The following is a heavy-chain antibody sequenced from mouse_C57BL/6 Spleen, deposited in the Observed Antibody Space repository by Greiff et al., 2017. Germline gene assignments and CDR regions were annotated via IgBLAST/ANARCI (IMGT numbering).Heavy chain of an antibody. CDR1: GFSLTSYG. Sequence: QVQLKESGPGLVQPSQSLSITCTVSGFSLTSYGVHWVRQSPGKGLEWLGVIWSGGSTDYNAAIISRLSISKDNSKSQVFFKMNSLQADETAIYYCARNPYYYGSSRYYAMDYWGQGTSVTVSS. J-gene: IGHJ4*01. D-gene: IGHD1-1*01. CDR3: ARNPYYYGSSRYYAMDY. CDR2: IWSGGST. V-gene: IGHV2-2*01.